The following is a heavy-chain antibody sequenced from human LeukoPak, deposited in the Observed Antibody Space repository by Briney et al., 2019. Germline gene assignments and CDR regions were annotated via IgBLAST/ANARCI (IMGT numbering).Heavy chain of an antibody. V-gene: IGHV4-59*11. Sequence: PSETLSLTCTVSGGSISGHYWSWIRQPPGKGLEWIGHIFYNGNTKYNPSLKSRVTISLDTSHNQFSLKLTSVTAADTAVYFCARDTFGMDVWGQGTTVTVS. J-gene: IGHJ6*02. CDR2: IFYNGNT. CDR3: ARDTFGMDV. CDR1: GGSISGHY.